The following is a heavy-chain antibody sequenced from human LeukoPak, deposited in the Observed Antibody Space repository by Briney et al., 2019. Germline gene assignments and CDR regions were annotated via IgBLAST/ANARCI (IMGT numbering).Heavy chain of an antibody. V-gene: IGHV5-51*01. CDR1: GYSFTSYW. D-gene: IGHD5/OR15-5a*01. CDR2: IYPGDSDT. J-gene: IGHJ5*02. CDR3: ARRILDSTSPDGWFDP. Sequence: GESLKISCKGSGYSFTSYWIGWVRQMPGKGLEWMGIIYPGDSDTRYSPSFQGQVTISADKSISTAYLQWSSLKASDTATYYCARRILDSTSPDGWFDPWGQGTLVTVSS.